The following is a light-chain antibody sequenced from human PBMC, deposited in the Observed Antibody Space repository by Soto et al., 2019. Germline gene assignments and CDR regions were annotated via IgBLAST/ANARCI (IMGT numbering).Light chain of an antibody. CDR2: AAS. CDR3: QQSYSTPYT. CDR1: QSISNY. J-gene: IGKJ2*01. Sequence: DNQMTQSPSSLSASVGDRVTITCRASQSISNYLNWYLQKPGKVPKLLIYAASSLQSGVPSRFSGSGSGTDFTLTISSLQPEDFATYYCQQSYSTPYTFGQGTKVDIK. V-gene: IGKV1-39*01.